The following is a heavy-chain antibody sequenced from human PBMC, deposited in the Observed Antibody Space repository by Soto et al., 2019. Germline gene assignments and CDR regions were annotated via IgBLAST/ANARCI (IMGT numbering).Heavy chain of an antibody. CDR2: IDPRSGDT. CDR1: GYPFTYLY. Sequence: GASVKVSCKASGYPFTYLYINCVRQAPGLGLEWMGWIDPRSGDTRKTQRFQGRFTMTRDTSTNTVYMELSSLRSDDTAVYFCAIDNYDTFDYWGQGTLVTVSS. D-gene: IGHD3-16*01. J-gene: IGHJ4*02. CDR3: AIDNYDTFDY. V-gene: IGHV1-2*02.